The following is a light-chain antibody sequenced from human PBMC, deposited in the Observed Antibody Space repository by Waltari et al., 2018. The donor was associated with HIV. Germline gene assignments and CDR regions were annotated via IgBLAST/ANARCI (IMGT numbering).Light chain of an antibody. Sequence: QSALTQPASVSGSPGQSITISCTGTSSDVGSYNLVSWYQQHPGKAPTLRIYEVSKRPSGVSNRFSGSKSGNTASLTISGLQAEDEADYYCCSYAGSSTLVFGGGTKLTVL. CDR2: EVS. V-gene: IGLV2-23*02. J-gene: IGLJ3*02. CDR1: SSDVGSYNL. CDR3: CSYAGSSTLV.